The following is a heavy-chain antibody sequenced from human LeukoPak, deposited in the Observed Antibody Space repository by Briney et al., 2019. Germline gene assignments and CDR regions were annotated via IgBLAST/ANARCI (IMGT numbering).Heavy chain of an antibody. CDR3: ARRGGDYGGNPPIDY. Sequence: SETLSLTCTVSGGSISSSTYYWGWIRQPPGKGLEWIGSIYYSGSTYNNPSLKSRVTISVDTSKNQFSLKLSSVAAADTAVYYCARRGGDYGGNPPIDYWGQGTLVTVSS. CDR1: GGSISSSTYY. J-gene: IGHJ4*02. V-gene: IGHV4-39*07. CDR2: IYYSGST. D-gene: IGHD4-23*01.